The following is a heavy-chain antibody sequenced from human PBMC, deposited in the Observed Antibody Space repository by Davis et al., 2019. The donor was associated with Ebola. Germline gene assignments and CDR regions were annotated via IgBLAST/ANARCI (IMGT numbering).Heavy chain of an antibody. CDR2: MSYSGNT. Sequence: SETLSLTCTVSGASISSSSFYWGWIRQPPGKGLEWIGTMSYSGNTYYSPSLKSRVTMSVDTSKNQFSLKVRSVTAADTAMYYCARLQLDILLDYWGQGTLVTVSS. J-gene: IGHJ4*02. CDR3: ARLQLDILLDY. CDR1: GASISSSSFY. D-gene: IGHD3-9*01. V-gene: IGHV4-39*01.